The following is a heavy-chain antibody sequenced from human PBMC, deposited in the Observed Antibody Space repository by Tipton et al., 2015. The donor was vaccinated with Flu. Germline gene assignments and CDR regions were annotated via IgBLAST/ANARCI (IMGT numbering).Heavy chain of an antibody. CDR1: GGSISSGGYY. Sequence: TLSLTCTVSGGSISSGGYYWSWIRQPAGKGLEWIGRIYMGGRTNYNPSLKSRVTMSVDLFKNQISLRLSSVTAADTAVYYCARERRGGWPFYDAFDFWGQGTTVTVSS. D-gene: IGHD6-19*01. CDR3: ARERRGGWPFYDAFDF. CDR2: IYMGGRT. V-gene: IGHV4-61*02. J-gene: IGHJ3*01.